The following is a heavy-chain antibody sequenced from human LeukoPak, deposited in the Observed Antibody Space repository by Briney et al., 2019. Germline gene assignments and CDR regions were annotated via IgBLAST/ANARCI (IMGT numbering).Heavy chain of an antibody. D-gene: IGHD3-22*01. CDR1: GFTFSSYA. CDR2: ISYDGSNK. Sequence: GRSLRLSCAASGFTFSSYAMHWVRQAPGKGLEWVAVISYDGSNKYYADSVKGRFTISRDNSKNTPYPQMNSLRAEDTAVYYCARGVNGFDIWGQGTMVTVSS. V-gene: IGHV3-30-3*01. J-gene: IGHJ3*02. CDR3: ARGVNGFDI.